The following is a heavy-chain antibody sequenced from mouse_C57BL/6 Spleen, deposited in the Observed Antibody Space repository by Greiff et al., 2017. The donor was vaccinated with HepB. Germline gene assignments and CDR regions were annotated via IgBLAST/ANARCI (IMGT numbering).Heavy chain of an antibody. Sequence: QVHVKQPGAELVKPGASVKMSCKASGYSFTSYWITWVKQRPGQGLEWIGDIYPGSGSTNYNEKFKSKATLTVDTSSSTAYMQLSSLTSEDSAVYYCARYDYGTTWFAYWGQGTLVTVSA. D-gene: IGHD1-1*01. J-gene: IGHJ3*01. CDR3: ARYDYGTTWFAY. V-gene: IGHV1-55*01. CDR1: GYSFTSYW. CDR2: IYPGSGST.